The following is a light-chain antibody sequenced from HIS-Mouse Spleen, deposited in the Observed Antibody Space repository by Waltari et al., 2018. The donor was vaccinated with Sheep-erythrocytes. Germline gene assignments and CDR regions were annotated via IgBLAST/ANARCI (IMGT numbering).Light chain of an antibody. J-gene: IGKJ1*01. V-gene: IGKV2-28*01. Sequence: DIVMTQSPLSLPVTPGEPASISCRSSQSILHSNGYNYLDWYLQEPGQSPQLLIYLGSNRASGVPDRFSGSGSGTDFTLKISRVEAEDVGVYYCMQALQTPPTFGQGTKVEIK. CDR1: QSILHSNGYNY. CDR3: MQALQTPPT. CDR2: LGS.